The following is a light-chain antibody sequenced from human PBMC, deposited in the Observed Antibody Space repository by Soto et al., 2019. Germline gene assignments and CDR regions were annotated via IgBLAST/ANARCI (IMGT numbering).Light chain of an antibody. V-gene: IGLV1-40*01. Sequence: QSVLNHPAYVSRAHRQTSSITYTVTTSNLWAGYDVHWYRHLPGTAPTLLISDNTNRPSGVPDRFSGSKSGTSASLAISGLHSEDEADYYCQYYDNRHCSYVFVPVTEGNV. CDR1: TSNLWAGYD. CDR3: QYYDNRHCSYV. CDR2: DNT. J-gene: IGLJ1*01.